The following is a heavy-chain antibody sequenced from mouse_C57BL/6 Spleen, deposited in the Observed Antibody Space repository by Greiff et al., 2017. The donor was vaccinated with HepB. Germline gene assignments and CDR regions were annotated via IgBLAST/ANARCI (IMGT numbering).Heavy chain of an antibody. CDR3: ARGVRGYLDG. CDR2: INPNNGGT. D-gene: IGHD2-2*01. V-gene: IGHV1-26*01. Sequence: EVQLQQSGPELVKPGASVKISCKASGYTFTDYYMNWVKQSHGKSLEWIGDINPNNGGTSYNQKFKGKATLTVDKSSSTAYMELRSLTSEDSAVYYCARGVRGYLDGWGTGTTVTVSS. J-gene: IGHJ1*03. CDR1: GYTFTDYY.